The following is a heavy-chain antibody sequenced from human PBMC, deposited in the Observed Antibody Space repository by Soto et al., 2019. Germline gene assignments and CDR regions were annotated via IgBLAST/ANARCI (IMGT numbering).Heavy chain of an antibody. Sequence: SETLSLTCAVYGGSFSGYYWSWIRQPPGKGLEWIGEINNSGSTNYNPSLKSRVPISVDTAKNQLSLKLSSVTAADTAVYYCPYYYVSSGYFGAEWVVFDYWGQGTLVTVSS. D-gene: IGHD3-22*01. V-gene: IGHV4-34*01. J-gene: IGHJ4*02. CDR3: PYYYVSSGYFGAEWVVFDY. CDR2: INNSGST. CDR1: GGSFSGYY.